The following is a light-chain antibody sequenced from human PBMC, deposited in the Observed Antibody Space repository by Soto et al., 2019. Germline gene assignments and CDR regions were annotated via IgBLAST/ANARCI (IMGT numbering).Light chain of an antibody. V-gene: IGKV1-39*01. CDR1: QSISSY. J-gene: IGKJ2*01. Sequence: DIQMTQSPSSLSASVGDRVTITCRASQSISSYLNWYQQKPGKAPKLLIYAASSLQSGVPSRFPATGSGKDFPLTISSLQPEDFETNYCQESTNTPNTLGQGTSWRSN. CDR2: AAS. CDR3: QESTNTPNT.